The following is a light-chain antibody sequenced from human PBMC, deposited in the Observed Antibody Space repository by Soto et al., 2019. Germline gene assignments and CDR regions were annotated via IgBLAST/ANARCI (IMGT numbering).Light chain of an antibody. J-gene: IGLJ3*02. CDR2: ENS. V-gene: IGLV1-51*02. CDR3: GTWDGSLTAGRV. CDR1: SSNIGNNY. Sequence: SVLTQPPSVSAAPGQKVTISCSGSSSNIGNNYVSWYQQLPGTAPKLLIYENSKRPSGIPDRFSGSKSGSSATLGITGLQTGDEADYYCGTWDGSLTAGRVFGGGTKLTVL.